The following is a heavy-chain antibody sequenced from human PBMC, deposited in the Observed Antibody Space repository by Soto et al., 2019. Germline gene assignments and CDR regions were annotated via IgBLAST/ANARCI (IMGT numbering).Heavy chain of an antibody. Sequence: QVQLVQSGAEVKKPGASVKVSCKASGYTFISYDINWVRQATGQGLEWMGWMNPNTGDTGYAQKFQGRVTMTRNTSITTANLELSSLRSDDTAVYFCARGDGYMFDYWCPGTLVTVSS. D-gene: IGHD5-12*01. CDR2: MNPNTGDT. CDR3: ARGDGYMFDY. CDR1: GYTFISYD. J-gene: IGHJ4*02. V-gene: IGHV1-8*01.